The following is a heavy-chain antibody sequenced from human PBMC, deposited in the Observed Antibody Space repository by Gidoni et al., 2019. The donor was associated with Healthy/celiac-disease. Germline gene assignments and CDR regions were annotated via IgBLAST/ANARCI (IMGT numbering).Heavy chain of an antibody. J-gene: IGHJ4*02. V-gene: IGHV3-48*01. Sequence: EVQLVESGGGLVQPGGSLRLSCAPSGFPFSRYSMNWVRQAPGKGLEWVSYISSSSSTIDYADSVKGRFTISRDNDKNSLYLQMNSLRAEDTAVYYCARGPYMITFGGVIDYWGQGTLVTVSS. CDR1: GFPFSRYS. CDR3: ARGPYMITFGGVIDY. D-gene: IGHD3-16*01. CDR2: ISSSSSTI.